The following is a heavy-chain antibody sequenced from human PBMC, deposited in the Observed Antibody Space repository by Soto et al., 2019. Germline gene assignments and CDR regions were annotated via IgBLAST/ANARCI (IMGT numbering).Heavy chain of an antibody. CDR3: ARRNSDCTTTRCYIAF. J-gene: IGHJ4*02. D-gene: IGHD2-2*02. V-gene: IGHV3-23*01. Sequence: EVQLLESGGGLVQPGGSLRLSCAASGFTFSSYAMSWVRQAPGKGLEWVSTVSGSGGSTYDAESVKGRFTISRDNSKNTLYLQMNSLRAEDTAVYYCARRNSDCTTTRCYIAFWGQGTLVTVSS. CDR2: VSGSGGST. CDR1: GFTFSSYA.